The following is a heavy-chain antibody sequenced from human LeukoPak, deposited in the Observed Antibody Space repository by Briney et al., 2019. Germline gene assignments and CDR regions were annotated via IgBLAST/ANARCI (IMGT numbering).Heavy chain of an antibody. CDR2: ISGGGATS. D-gene: IGHD6-13*01. CDR3: AKDGSSGIAATADAFDI. J-gene: IGHJ3*02. CDR1: GFTFNTYA. Sequence: GGSLRLSCAASGFTFNTYAMSWVRQAPGKGLEWVSAISGGGATSYYADSVEGRFTISRDNSKNTLYLQMNSLRAEDTAIYYCAKDGSSGIAATADAFDIWGQGTMATVFS. V-gene: IGHV3-23*01.